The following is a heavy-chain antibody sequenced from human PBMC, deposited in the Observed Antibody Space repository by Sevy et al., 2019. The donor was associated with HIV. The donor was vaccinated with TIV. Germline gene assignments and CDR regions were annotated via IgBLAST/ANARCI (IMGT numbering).Heavy chain of an antibody. D-gene: IGHD2-15*01. J-gene: IGHJ5*02. CDR2: IKQDGSEK. Sequence: GGSLRLSCAASGFTFSSYWMSWVRLAPGKGLEWVASIKQDGSEKDYVDSVKGRFTISRDNAKNSLYLQMNSLRAEDTAVYYCARAGKDIVVVVAATLWDWFDPWGQGTLVTVSS. V-gene: IGHV3-7*01. CDR1: GFTFSSYW. CDR3: ARAGKDIVVVVAATLWDWFDP.